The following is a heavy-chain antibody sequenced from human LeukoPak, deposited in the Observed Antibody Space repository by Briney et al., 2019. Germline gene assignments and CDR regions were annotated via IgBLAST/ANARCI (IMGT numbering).Heavy chain of an antibody. D-gene: IGHD1-14*01. CDR3: ATGVEPGYFQH. CDR2: ISSSSSYI. CDR1: GFTFSSYS. V-gene: IGHV3-21*01. Sequence: GGSLRLSCAASGFTFSSYSMNWVRQAPGQGLEWVSSISSSSSYIYYADTVKGRFTISRDNAKNSLYLQMNSLRAEDTAVYYCATGVEPGYFQHWGQGTLVTVSS. J-gene: IGHJ1*01.